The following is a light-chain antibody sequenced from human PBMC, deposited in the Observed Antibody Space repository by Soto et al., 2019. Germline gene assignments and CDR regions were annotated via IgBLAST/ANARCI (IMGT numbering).Light chain of an antibody. CDR3: QQRSNWTPRFT. CDR1: QSVSSY. Sequence: EIVLTQSPATLSLSPGERATLSCRASQSVSSYLAWYQQTPGQAPRLLIYDASNRATGIPARFSGSGSGTDFTLTISSLEPEDFAVYYCQQRSNWTPRFTFGPGTKVDIK. J-gene: IGKJ3*01. CDR2: DAS. V-gene: IGKV3-11*01.